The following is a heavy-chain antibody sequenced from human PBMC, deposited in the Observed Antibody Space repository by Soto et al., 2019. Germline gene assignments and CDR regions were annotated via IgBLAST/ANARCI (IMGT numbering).Heavy chain of an antibody. J-gene: IGHJ4*02. CDR2: IYPGDSDT. Sequence: GESLKISCNASGYIFTKYWIAWVRQMPGKGPEWMGIIYPGDSDTRYSPSFQGQVTISADKSISTAYLQWSSLRASDTAMYYCARRGDSSGYMDSWGQGILVTVSS. CDR1: GYIFTKYW. CDR3: ARRGDSSGYMDS. V-gene: IGHV5-51*01. D-gene: IGHD3-22*01.